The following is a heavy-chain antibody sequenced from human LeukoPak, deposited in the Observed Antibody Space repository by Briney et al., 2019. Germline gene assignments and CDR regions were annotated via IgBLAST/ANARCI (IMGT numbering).Heavy chain of an antibody. V-gene: IGHV3-23*01. Sequence: GGSLRLSCAASGFTFSSYAMSWVRQAPGKGLEWVSAISGSGGSTYYADSVKGRFTISRDNSKNTLYLQMNSLRAEDTAVYYCAKAGGQNPGIAAALARAWFDPWGQGTLVTVSS. J-gene: IGHJ5*02. D-gene: IGHD6-13*01. CDR3: AKAGGQNPGIAAALARAWFDP. CDR2: ISGSGGST. CDR1: GFTFSSYA.